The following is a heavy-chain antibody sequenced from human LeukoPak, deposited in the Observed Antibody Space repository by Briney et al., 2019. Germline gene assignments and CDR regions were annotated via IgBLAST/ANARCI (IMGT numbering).Heavy chain of an antibody. CDR3: ARDVVIGASYDYGDYVPFQH. V-gene: IGHV3-53*05. D-gene: IGHD4-17*01. J-gene: IGHJ1*01. CDR2: IYGGGKT. CDR1: GFIVSTSY. Sequence: PGGSLRLSCAPSGFIVSTSYLSWVRQAPRKGLEWVSIIYGGGKTYYADSVKGRFTISRDNAKNTLYLQMSSVRVEDTAVYYCARDVVIGASYDYGDYVPFQHWGQGTLVTVSS.